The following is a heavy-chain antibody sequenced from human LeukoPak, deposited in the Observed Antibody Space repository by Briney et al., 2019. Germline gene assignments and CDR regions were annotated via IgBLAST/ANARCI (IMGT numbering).Heavy chain of an antibody. Sequence: GESLKISCKGSGYSFTSYWIGWVRQMPGKGLEWMGIIYPGDSDTRYSPSFQGQVTISADKSISTAYLQWSSLKASDTAMYYCATLGYCSGGSCSGVVYWGQGTLVTVSS. CDR3: ATLGYCSGGSCSGVVY. D-gene: IGHD2-15*01. CDR2: IYPGDSDT. V-gene: IGHV5-51*01. J-gene: IGHJ4*02. CDR1: GYSFTSYW.